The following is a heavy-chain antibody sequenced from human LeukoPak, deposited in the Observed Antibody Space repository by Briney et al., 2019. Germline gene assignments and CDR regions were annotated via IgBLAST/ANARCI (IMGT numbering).Heavy chain of an antibody. V-gene: IGHV1-2*06. J-gene: IGHJ3*02. CDR1: GYTLTGYY. CDR3: ARRYYDFWSGYHDAFDI. D-gene: IGHD3-3*01. Sequence: ASVKVSCKASGYTLTGYYMHWVRQAPGQGLEWMGRINPNSGGTNYAQKFQGRVTMTRDTSISTAYMELSRLRSDDTAVYYCARRYYDFWSGYHDAFDIWGQGTMVTVSS. CDR2: INPNSGGT.